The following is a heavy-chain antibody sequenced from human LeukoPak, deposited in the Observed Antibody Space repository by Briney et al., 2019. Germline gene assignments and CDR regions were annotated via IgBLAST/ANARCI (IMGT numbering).Heavy chain of an antibody. D-gene: IGHD6-19*01. Sequence: SETLSLTCTVSGGSISSYYWSWIRQPAGKGLEWIGRIYTSGSTNYNPSLKSRVTMSVDTSKNQFSLKLSSVTAADTAVYYCARTIPHSSGWYSWDYYYYGMGVWGQGTTVTVSS. CDR1: GGSISSYY. CDR2: IYTSGST. J-gene: IGHJ6*02. CDR3: ARTIPHSSGWYSWDYYYYGMGV. V-gene: IGHV4-4*07.